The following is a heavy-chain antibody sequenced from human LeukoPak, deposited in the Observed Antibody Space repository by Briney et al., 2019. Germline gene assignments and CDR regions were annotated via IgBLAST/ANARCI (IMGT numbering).Heavy chain of an antibody. CDR2: INHSGST. J-gene: IGHJ4*02. V-gene: IGHV4-34*01. CDR1: GGSFSGYY. Sequence: SETLSLTCAVYGGSFSGYYWSWIRQPPGKGLEWIGEINHSGSTNYNPSLKSRVTISVGTSKNQFSLKLNSVTAADTAVYYCARIYSGYDYWGQGALVTVSS. CDR3: ARIYSGYDY. D-gene: IGHD5-12*01.